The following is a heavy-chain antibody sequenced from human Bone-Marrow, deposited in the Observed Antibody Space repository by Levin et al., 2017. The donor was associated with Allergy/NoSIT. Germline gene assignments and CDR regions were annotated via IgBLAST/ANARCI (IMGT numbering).Heavy chain of an antibody. V-gene: IGHV4-4*07. CDR3: ARDFGYDSGFDY. CDR1: GDSFSRYY. CDR2: IYSTGSA. D-gene: IGHD5-12*01. Sequence: SQTLSLTCTVSGDSFSRYYWNWFRQPAGEGLEWIGRIYSTGSAEYNPSLKSRVSLSIDPSKSQFYLKVNSVTAADTAVYYCARDFGYDSGFDYWGQGTLITVSS. J-gene: IGHJ4*01.